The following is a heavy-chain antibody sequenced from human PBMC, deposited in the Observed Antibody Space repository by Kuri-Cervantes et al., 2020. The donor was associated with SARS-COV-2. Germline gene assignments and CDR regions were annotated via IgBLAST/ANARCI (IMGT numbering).Heavy chain of an antibody. CDR2: ISSSSSYI. CDR1: GFTFSSYS. Sequence: GGSLRLSCAASGFTFSSYSMNWVRQAPGKGLEWVSSISSSSSYIYYADSVKGRFTISRDNAKNSLYLQMNSLRAEDTAVYYCARDPAVPAAHNDAFDIWGQGTMVTVSS. D-gene: IGHD2-2*01. J-gene: IGHJ3*02. CDR3: ARDPAVPAAHNDAFDI. V-gene: IGHV3-21*01.